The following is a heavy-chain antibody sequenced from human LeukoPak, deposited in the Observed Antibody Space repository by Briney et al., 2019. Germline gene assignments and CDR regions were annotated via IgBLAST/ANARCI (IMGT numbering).Heavy chain of an antibody. J-gene: IGHJ3*02. D-gene: IGHD3-22*01. V-gene: IGHV4-39*07. CDR1: GGSISSSSYY. Sequence: SETLSLTCTVSGGSISSSSYYWGWIRQPPGKGLEWIGSIYYSGSTYYNPSLKSRVTISVDTSKNQFSLKLSSVTAADTAVYYCAREFPYYFDSSGAAFDIWGQGTMVTVSS. CDR2: IYYSGST. CDR3: AREFPYYFDSSGAAFDI.